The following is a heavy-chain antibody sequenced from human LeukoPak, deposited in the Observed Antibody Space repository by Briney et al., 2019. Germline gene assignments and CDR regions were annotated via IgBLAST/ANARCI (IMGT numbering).Heavy chain of an antibody. CDR1: GGSFSGYY. CDR2: INHSGST. D-gene: IGHD1-1*01. CDR3: ARVGYFETYYMDV. J-gene: IGHJ6*03. V-gene: IGHV4-34*01. Sequence: KSSETLSLTCAVYGGSFSGYYWSWIRQPPGKGLEWIGEINHSGSTNYNPSLKSRVTISVDTSKNQFSLKLSSVTAADTAVYYCARVGYFETYYMDVWGKGTTVTISS.